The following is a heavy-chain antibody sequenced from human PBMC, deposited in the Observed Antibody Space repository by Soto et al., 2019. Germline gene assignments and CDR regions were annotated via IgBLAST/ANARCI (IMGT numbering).Heavy chain of an antibody. Sequence: SVKVSCKASGGTFSSYAISWVRQAPGQGLEWMGGIIPIFGTANYAQEFQGRVTITADESTSTAYMELSSLRSEDTAVYYCARGGDCSSTSCYTDYYYYYGMDVWGQGTTVTV. CDR3: ARGGDCSSTSCYTDYYYYYGMDV. V-gene: IGHV1-69*13. CDR1: GGTFSSYA. J-gene: IGHJ6*02. CDR2: IIPIFGTA. D-gene: IGHD2-2*02.